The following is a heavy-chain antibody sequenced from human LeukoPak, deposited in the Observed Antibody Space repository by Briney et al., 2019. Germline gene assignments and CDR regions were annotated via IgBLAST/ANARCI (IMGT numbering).Heavy chain of an antibody. V-gene: IGHV3-7*01. J-gene: IGHJ4*02. CDR2: IKGDGSDK. CDR3: ARGGSGSSKYWVF. CDR1: GFSLTRYW. Sequence: GGSLRLTCAAGFSLTRYWMTWVRRAPGSGLEGVANIKGDGSDKSYWDSVKGRFSIYRDNDENSLFLHMHNLRVEDSAVYYCARGGSGSSKYWVFWGQGALVTVSS. D-gene: IGHD2-8*02.